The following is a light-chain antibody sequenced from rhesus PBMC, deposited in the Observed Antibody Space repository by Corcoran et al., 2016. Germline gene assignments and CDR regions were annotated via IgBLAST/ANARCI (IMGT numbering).Light chain of an antibody. Sequence: ETVVTQSPATLALSPGERATLSCRASQSVGSYLAWYQQKPGQAPRLLTSGASSRATGIPDRFSGRGSGTDFTLTISSLEPEDVGVYYCQQSSTFGGGTKVEIK. V-gene: IGKV3-24*04. CDR2: GAS. CDR1: QSVGSY. J-gene: IGKJ4*01. CDR3: QQSST.